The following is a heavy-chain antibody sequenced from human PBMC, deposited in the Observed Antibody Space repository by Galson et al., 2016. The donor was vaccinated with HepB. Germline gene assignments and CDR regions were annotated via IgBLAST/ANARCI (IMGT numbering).Heavy chain of an antibody. D-gene: IGHD3-22*01. J-gene: IGHJ4*02. CDR3: ARLENYGSSGYYLLLDY. CDR2: IDPSDSYT. V-gene: IGHV5-10-1*01. Sequence: QSGAEVKKPGESLRISCKGSGYSFTNYWISWERQMPGKGLEWMGRIDPSDSYTQYAPSFRGHVTISADKSIGTVYLQWSSLKASDTAMYYCARLENYGSSGYYLLLDYWGRGTLVTVSS. CDR1: GYSFTNYW.